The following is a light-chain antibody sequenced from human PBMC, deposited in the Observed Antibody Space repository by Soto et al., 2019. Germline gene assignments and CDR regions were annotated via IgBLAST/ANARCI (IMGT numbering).Light chain of an antibody. CDR2: KAS. V-gene: IGKV1-5*03. CDR1: QTISSW. J-gene: IGKJ1*01. CDR3: QQYYSYPPT. Sequence: DIQMTQSPSTLSGYVGDRVTITCRASQTISSWLAWYQQKPGKAPKLLIYKASTLKSGVPSRFSGSGSGTDFTLTISCLQSEDFATYYCQQYYSYPPTFGQGTKVDI.